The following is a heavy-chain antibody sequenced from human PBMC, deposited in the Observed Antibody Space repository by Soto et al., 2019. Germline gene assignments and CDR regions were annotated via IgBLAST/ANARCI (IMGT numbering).Heavy chain of an antibody. Sequence: SETLSLTCTVSGGSISSGGYYWSWIRQHPGKGLEWIGYIYYSGNTYYNPSLRSRVTISVDTSKNQFSLKLSSVTAADTAVYYCARVRAVFPIAVAGTPNWFDPWGQGTLVTVSS. CDR2: IYYSGNT. CDR1: GGSISSGGYY. CDR3: ARVRAVFPIAVAGTPNWFDP. J-gene: IGHJ5*02. D-gene: IGHD6-19*01. V-gene: IGHV4-31*03.